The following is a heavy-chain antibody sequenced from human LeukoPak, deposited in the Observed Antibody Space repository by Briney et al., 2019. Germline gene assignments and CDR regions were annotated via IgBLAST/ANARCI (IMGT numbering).Heavy chain of an antibody. D-gene: IGHD3-22*01. J-gene: IGHJ4*02. V-gene: IGHV3-30*04. CDR3: AKGDYYDSSALRD. CDR1: GFTFSSYA. Sequence: GGSLRLSCAASGFTFSSYAMHWVRQAPGKGLEWVAVISYDGSNKYYADSVKGRFTISRDNSKNTLYLQMNSLRAEDTAVYYCAKGDYYDSSALRDWGQGTLVTVSS. CDR2: ISYDGSNK.